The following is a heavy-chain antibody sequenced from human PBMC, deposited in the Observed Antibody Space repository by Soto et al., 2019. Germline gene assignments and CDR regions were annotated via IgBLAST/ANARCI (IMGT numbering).Heavy chain of an antibody. CDR3: ARDGSYYGGHNWFDP. CDR2: IYHSGST. V-gene: IGHV4-4*02. D-gene: IGHD3-22*01. CDR1: GGSISSSNW. Sequence: QVQLQESGPGLVKPSGTLSLTCAVSGGSISSSNWWSWVRQPPGKGLEWIGEIYHSGSTNYNPFLKSRVTISVDKSKNQFSLKLSSVTAADTAVYYCARDGSYYGGHNWFDPWGQGTLVTVSS. J-gene: IGHJ5*02.